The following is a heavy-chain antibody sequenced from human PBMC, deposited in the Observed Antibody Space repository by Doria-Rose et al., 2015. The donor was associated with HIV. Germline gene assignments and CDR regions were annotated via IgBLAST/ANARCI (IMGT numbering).Heavy chain of an antibody. CDR1: GGSFSGYY. D-gene: IGHD4-17*01. J-gene: IGHJ1*01. Sequence: TCAVYGGSFSGYYWPWIRQSPGKGLEWIGEINHGGSTNYNPSLKSRVTISLDMSKDQFSLKVTSVTAADTAVYYCARGPSDFGDYVAFQHWGQGTLVTVSS. V-gene: IGHV4-34*01. CDR3: ARGPSDFGDYVAFQH. CDR2: INHGGST.